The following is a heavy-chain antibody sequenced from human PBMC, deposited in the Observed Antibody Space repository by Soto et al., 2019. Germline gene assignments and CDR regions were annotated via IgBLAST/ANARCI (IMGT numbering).Heavy chain of an antibody. Sequence: EVQLLESGGDLVQPGGSLRLSCAASGFTFSSYAMSWVRQAPGKGLEWVSTISGDGGSTYYADSVKGRFTISRDNSTNTLYLQMNSLRAEDTAVYYCAKDPSSGWFFDYWGQGTLVTVSS. CDR2: ISGDGGST. V-gene: IGHV3-23*01. J-gene: IGHJ4*02. CDR3: AKDPSSGWFFDY. CDR1: GFTFSSYA. D-gene: IGHD6-19*01.